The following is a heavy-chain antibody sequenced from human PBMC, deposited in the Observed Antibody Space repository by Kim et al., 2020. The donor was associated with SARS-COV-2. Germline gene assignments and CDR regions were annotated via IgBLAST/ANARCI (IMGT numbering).Heavy chain of an antibody. CDR3: ARERPGTTVFDY. Sequence: ASVKVSCKASGSTFSTYVIHWVRQAPGQGLEWLGRIRPADDTTDYPQNFQGRVTVTKDTSTTTVYVEVSSLTSEDTAVYFCARERPGTTVFDYWGQGTLVTVSS. CDR2: IRPADDTT. CDR1: GSTFSTYV. J-gene: IGHJ4*02. D-gene: IGHD1-1*01. V-gene: IGHV1-46*01.